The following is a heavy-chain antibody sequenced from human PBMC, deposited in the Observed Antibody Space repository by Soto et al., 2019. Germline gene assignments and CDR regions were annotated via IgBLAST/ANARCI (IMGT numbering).Heavy chain of an antibody. CDR1: GFTFSSYA. V-gene: IGHV3-23*01. D-gene: IGHD3-10*01. Sequence: PGGSLRLSCAASGFTFSSYAMSWVRQAPGKGLEWVSAISGSGGSTYYADSVKGRFTISRDNSKNTLYLQMNSLRAEDTAVYYCAKGGFRITMVRGESYWGQGTLVTVSS. CDR3: AKGGFRITMVRGESY. J-gene: IGHJ4*02. CDR2: ISGSGGST.